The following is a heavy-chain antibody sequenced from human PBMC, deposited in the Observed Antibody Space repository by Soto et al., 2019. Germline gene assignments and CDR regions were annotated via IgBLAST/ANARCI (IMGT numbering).Heavy chain of an antibody. CDR3: ARDFLGRITIFRVGLDDAFDI. D-gene: IGHD3-3*01. Sequence: ASVKVSCKASGYTFTSYGISWVRQAPGQGLEWMGWISAYNGNTNYAQKLQGRVTMTTDTSTSTAYMELRSLRSDDTAVYYCARDFLGRITIFRVGLDDAFDIWGQGTMVTVSS. CDR1: GYTFTSYG. V-gene: IGHV1-18*01. J-gene: IGHJ3*02. CDR2: ISAYNGNT.